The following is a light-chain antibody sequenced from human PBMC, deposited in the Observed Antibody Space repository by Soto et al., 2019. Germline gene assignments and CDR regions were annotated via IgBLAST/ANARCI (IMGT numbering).Light chain of an antibody. Sequence: QSVLTQPPSVSGAPGQRVTISCTGSSSNIGAGYDVHWYQQLPGTAPKLLIYGNSNRPSGVPDRFSGSKSGTSASLDITGLQAEDEADYYCAAWDDSLNGWVFGGGTKLTVL. CDR3: AAWDDSLNGWV. J-gene: IGLJ3*02. CDR2: GNS. V-gene: IGLV1-40*01. CDR1: SSNIGAGYD.